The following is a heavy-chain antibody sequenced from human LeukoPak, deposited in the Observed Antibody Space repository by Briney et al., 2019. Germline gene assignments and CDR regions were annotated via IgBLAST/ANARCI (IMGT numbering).Heavy chain of an antibody. J-gene: IGHJ3*02. Sequence: ASVKVSCKASGFTFTSSAVQWVRRARGQRLEWIGWIVVGSGNTNYAQKFQERVTITWDMSTSTAYMELSSLRSEDTAVYYCAAPVVPAAIVDAFDIWGQGTMVTVSS. D-gene: IGHD2-2*01. CDR3: AAPVVPAAIVDAFDI. V-gene: IGHV1-58*01. CDR2: IVVGSGNT. CDR1: GFTFTSSA.